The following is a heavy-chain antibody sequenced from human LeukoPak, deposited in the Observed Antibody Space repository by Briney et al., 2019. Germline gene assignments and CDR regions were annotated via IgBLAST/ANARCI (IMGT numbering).Heavy chain of an antibody. D-gene: IGHD4-17*01. V-gene: IGHV5-51*01. J-gene: IGHJ4*02. CDR2: IYPGDSDT. CDR3: ARHLGATVNTLYYFDY. Sequence: GESLKISCKGSGYTFTSYWIGWVRQMPGKGLEWMGIIYPGDSDTRYSPSFQGQVTISADKSISTAYLQWSSLKASDTAMYYCARHLGATVNTLYYFDYWGQGTLVTVSS. CDR1: GYTFTSYW.